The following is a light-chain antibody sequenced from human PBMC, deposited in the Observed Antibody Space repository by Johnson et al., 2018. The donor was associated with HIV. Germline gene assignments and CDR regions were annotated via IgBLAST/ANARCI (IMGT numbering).Light chain of an antibody. CDR3: GTWDSNLSAYV. CDR1: SSNIGNNY. Sequence: QSVLTQSPSVSAAPGQKVSISCSGSSSNIGNNYVSWYQQLPVTAPKLLIYDNNKRPSGIPDRFSGSKSGTSATLGITGLQTGDQADYYCGTWDSNLSAYVFGTGTKVTVL. V-gene: IGLV1-51*01. J-gene: IGLJ1*01. CDR2: DNN.